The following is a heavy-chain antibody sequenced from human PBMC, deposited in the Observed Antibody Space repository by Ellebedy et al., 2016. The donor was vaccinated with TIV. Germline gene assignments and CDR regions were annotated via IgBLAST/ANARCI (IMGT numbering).Heavy chain of an antibody. CDR3: ARDDSYSGSYPGENNWFDP. CDR2: IIPIFGTA. Sequence: AASVKVSCKASGGTFSSYAISWARQAPGQGLEWMGGIIPIFGTANYAQKFQGRVTITADESTSTAYMELSSLRSEDTAVYYCARDDSYSGSYPGENNWFDPWGQGTLVTVSS. J-gene: IGHJ5*02. CDR1: GGTFSSYA. D-gene: IGHD1-26*01. V-gene: IGHV1-69*13.